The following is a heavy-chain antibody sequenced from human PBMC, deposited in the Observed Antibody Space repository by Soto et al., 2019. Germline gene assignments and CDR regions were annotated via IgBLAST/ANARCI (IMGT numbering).Heavy chain of an antibody. J-gene: IGHJ1*01. V-gene: IGHV3-33*01. Sequence: PGGSLRLSCAASGFTFSSYGMHWVRQAPGKGLEWVAVIWYDGSNKYYADSVKGRFTISRDNSKNTLYLQMNSLRAVDTAVYYCARSYYYDSSGYYRSFFQHWGQGT. D-gene: IGHD3-22*01. CDR2: IWYDGSNK. CDR3: ARSYYYDSSGYYRSFFQH. CDR1: GFTFSSYG.